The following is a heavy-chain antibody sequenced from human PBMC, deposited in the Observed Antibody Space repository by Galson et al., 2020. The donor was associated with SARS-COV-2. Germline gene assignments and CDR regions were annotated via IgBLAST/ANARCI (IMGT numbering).Heavy chain of an antibody. Sequence: GESLKISCAASGFTFSDYYMSWIRQAPGKGLEWVSYISSSGSTIYYADSVKGRFTISRDNAKNSLYLQMNSLRAEDTAVYYCARDDTAMLSYGMDVWGQGTTVTVSS. CDR1: GFTFSDYY. CDR2: ISSSGSTI. V-gene: IGHV3-11*01. CDR3: ARDDTAMLSYGMDV. J-gene: IGHJ6*02. D-gene: IGHD5-18*01.